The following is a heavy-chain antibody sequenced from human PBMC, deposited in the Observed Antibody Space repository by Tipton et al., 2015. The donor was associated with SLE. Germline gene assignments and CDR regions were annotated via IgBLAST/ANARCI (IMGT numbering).Heavy chain of an antibody. CDR3: ARHQHVMVRGVIRVTWFDP. CDR1: GGSISTTNFY. J-gene: IGHJ5*02. CDR2: INYSGVT. D-gene: IGHD3-10*01. Sequence: TLSLTCTVSGGSISTTNFYWGWIRQPPGKGLEWVGSINYSGVTQYNPSLRSRATVSAHTSGTQFSLKLSAVTAADTAMYYCARHQHVMVRGVIRVTWFDPWGQGTLVTVSS. V-gene: IGHV4-39*01.